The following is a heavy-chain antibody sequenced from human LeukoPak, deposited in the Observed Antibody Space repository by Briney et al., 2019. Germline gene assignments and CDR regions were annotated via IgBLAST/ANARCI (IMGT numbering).Heavy chain of an antibody. D-gene: IGHD3-9*01. CDR3: AREAPLTGDWNFDL. J-gene: IGHJ2*01. Sequence: GGSLRLSCAGSGFTFSSYWMHWVRQVPGKVLGVVECINGDGGGTAYADSVKGRFTISRDDAKNTLYLQMNGLGAEDTAVYFCAREAPLTGDWNFDLWGRGTLVTVSS. CDR1: GFTFSSYW. CDR2: INGDGGGT. V-gene: IGHV3-74*01.